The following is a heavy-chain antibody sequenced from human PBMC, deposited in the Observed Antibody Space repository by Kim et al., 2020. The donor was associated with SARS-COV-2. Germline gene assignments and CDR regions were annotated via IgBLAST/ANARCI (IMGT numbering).Heavy chain of an antibody. CDR2: IKQEGSEK. Sequence: GGSLRLSCAAFGFTFSDYWMTWVRQAPGKGLEWVANIKQEGSEKNYLDSVKGRFTISRDDAKNSLYLQMNSLRAEDTAVYYCARSGVDRGVMWGYWGQGTLVTVSS. CDR1: GFTFSDYW. CDR3: ARSGVDRGVMWGY. V-gene: IGHV3-7*03. J-gene: IGHJ4*02. D-gene: IGHD3-10*01.